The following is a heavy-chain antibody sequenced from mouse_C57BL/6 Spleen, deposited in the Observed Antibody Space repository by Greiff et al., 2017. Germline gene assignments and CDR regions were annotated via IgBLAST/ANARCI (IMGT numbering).Heavy chain of an antibody. Sequence: EVQVVESGPELVKPGASVKISCQASGYSFTDYNLNWVKQSNGKSLEWIGVINPNYGTTSYNQKFKGKATLTVDQSSSTAYMQLNSLTSEDSAVYYCARYKIIYYDYDAYFDVWGTGTTVTVSS. CDR3: ARYKIIYYDYDAYFDV. D-gene: IGHD2-4*01. V-gene: IGHV1-39*01. CDR2: INPNYGTT. CDR1: GYSFTDYN. J-gene: IGHJ1*03.